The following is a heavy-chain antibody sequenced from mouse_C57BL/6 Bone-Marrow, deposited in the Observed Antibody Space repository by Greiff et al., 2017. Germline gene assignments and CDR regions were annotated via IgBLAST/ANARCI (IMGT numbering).Heavy chain of an antibody. D-gene: IGHD2-3*01. Sequence: VKLVESGPGLVQPSQSLSITCTVSGFSLTSYGVHWVRQSPGKGLEWLGVIWSGGSTDYNAAFISRLSISKDNSKSQVFFKMNRLQADDTAIYYCARGMMVTTGAWFAYWGQGTLVTVSA. CDR2: IWSGGST. V-gene: IGHV2-2*01. CDR1: GFSLTSYG. CDR3: ARGMMVTTGAWFAY. J-gene: IGHJ3*01.